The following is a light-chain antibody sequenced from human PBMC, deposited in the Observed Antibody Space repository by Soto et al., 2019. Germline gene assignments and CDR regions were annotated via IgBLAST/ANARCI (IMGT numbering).Light chain of an antibody. CDR1: QAISNH. J-gene: IGKJ4*01. CDR2: DTS. V-gene: IGKV1-33*01. Sequence: DIPMTQSPSPLPASVGDRVIITCQASQAISNHLNWYQQKPGRAPKLLIYDTSNLETGVPSRFSGSGGGKDFTFTITSLQPEDFATYFCQQTDKLPLTFGGGTTV. CDR3: QQTDKLPLT.